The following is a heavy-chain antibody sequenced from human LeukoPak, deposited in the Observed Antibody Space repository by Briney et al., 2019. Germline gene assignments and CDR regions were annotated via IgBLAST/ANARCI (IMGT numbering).Heavy chain of an antibody. V-gene: IGHV3-43*02. Sequence: GGSLRLSCAASGFTFDDYAMHWVRQAPGKGLEWVSLISGVGGSTYYADSVKGRFTISRDNSKNSLYLQMNSLRTEDTALYYCAKDLIFGVVIIPVRNWFDPWGQGTLVTVSS. CDR3: AKDLIFGVVIIPVRNWFDP. D-gene: IGHD3-3*01. CDR1: GFTFDDYA. CDR2: ISGVGGST. J-gene: IGHJ5*02.